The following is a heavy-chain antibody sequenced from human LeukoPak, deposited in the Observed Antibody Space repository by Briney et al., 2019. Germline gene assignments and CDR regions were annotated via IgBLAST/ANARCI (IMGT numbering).Heavy chain of an antibody. J-gene: IGHJ6*03. CDR2: ISGSGGST. V-gene: IGHV3-23*01. D-gene: IGHD1-26*01. CDR3: ARDPYSGGYSAYYYYYMDV. Sequence: GGSLRLSCAASGFTFSSYAMSWVRQAPGKGLEWVSAISGSGGSTYYADSVKGRFTISRDNSKNTLYLQMNSLRAEDTAMYYCARDPYSGGYSAYYYYYMDVWGKGTTVTVSS. CDR1: GFTFSSYA.